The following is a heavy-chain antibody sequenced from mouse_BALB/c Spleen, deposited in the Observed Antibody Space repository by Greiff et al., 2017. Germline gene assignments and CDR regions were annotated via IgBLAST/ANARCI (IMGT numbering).Heavy chain of an antibody. J-gene: IGHJ4*01. CDR3: ARAQLRRGAMDY. V-gene: IGHV5-9*03. CDR2: ISRGGGNT. CDR1: GFTFSSYT. Sequence: EVKLVESGGGLVKPGGSLKLSCAASGFTFSSYTMSWVRQTPEKRLEWVATISRGGGNTYYPDSVKGRITISRDNAKNNLYMQMSSLSSEDTALYYCARAQLRRGAMDYWGQGTSVTVSS. D-gene: IGHD2-4*01.